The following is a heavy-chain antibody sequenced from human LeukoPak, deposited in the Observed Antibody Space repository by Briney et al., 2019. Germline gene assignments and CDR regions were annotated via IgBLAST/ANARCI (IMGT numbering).Heavy chain of an antibody. V-gene: IGHV4-59*11. J-gene: IGHJ5*02. D-gene: IGHD4-17*01. CDR3: ARRLESYGDYGLSWLDP. CDR2: IYYSGST. Sequence: SETLSLTCTVSGGSISSHYWSWIRQPPGKGLEWIGYIYYSGSTNYNPSLKSRVTISVDPSKNQFSLKLSSVTAADTAVYYCARRLESYGDYGLSWLDPWGQGTLVTVSS. CDR1: GGSISSHY.